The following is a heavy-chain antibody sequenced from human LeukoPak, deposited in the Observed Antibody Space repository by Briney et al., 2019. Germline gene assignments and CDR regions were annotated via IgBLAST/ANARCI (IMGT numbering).Heavy chain of an antibody. CDR3: ARAPPGDPFDY. CDR1: GGTFSSYA. CDR2: IIPILGIA. D-gene: IGHD2-21*02. J-gene: IGHJ4*02. Sequence: SVKVSCKASGGTFSSYAISWVRQAPGQGLEWMGRIIPILGIANYAQKFQGRVTITADKSTSTAYMELSSLRSEDTAVYYCARAPPGDPFDYWGQGTLVTVSS. V-gene: IGHV1-69*04.